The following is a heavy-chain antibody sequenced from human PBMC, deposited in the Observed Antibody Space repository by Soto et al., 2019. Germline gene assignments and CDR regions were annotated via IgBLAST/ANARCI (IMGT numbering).Heavy chain of an antibody. Sequence: ASVKVSCKASGYTFTGYYMHWVRQAPGQGLEWMGWINPNSGGTNYAQKFQGRVTMTRDTSISTVYMELSSLRSEDTAVYYCARDWVVRGLLWFGESAGYGMDVWGQGTTVTVSS. V-gene: IGHV1-2*02. D-gene: IGHD3-10*01. CDR1: GYTFTGYY. CDR3: ARDWVVRGLLWFGESAGYGMDV. CDR2: INPNSGGT. J-gene: IGHJ6*02.